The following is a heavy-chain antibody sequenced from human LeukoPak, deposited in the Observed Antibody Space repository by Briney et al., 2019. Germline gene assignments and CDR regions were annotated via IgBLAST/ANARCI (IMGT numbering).Heavy chain of an antibody. CDR2: LYSVGTI. Sequence: PGGSLRLSCAASGFTVSGSYMSWIRQAPGKGLEWVSILYSVGTIYYAGSVKGRFTISRDNSKNTLYPQMNSLRVEDAAVYYCARLVVDSHAFDVWGQGTMVTVSS. J-gene: IGHJ3*01. CDR3: ARLVVDSHAFDV. V-gene: IGHV3-53*01. CDR1: GFTVSGSY. D-gene: IGHD6-19*01.